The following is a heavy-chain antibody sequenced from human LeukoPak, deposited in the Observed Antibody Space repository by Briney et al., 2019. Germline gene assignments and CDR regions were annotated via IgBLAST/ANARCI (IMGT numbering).Heavy chain of an antibody. CDR1: GITFSSYG. D-gene: IGHD4-11*01. V-gene: IGHV3-33*01. J-gene: IGHJ3*02. CDR3: AIQLGSGVFDI. Sequence: GGSLRLSCAASGITFSSYGMHWVRQAPGKGLEWVAGIWYDGGNKYYADSVKGRFTISRDNSKNTLYMEMNSLRAEDTAVYDCAIQLGSGVFDIWGQGTVVTVSS. CDR2: IWYDGGNK.